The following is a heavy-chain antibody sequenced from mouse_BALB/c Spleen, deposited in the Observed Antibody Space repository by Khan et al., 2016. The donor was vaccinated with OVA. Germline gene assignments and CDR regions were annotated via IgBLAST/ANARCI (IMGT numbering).Heavy chain of an antibody. CDR3: ARSVTITTVVATDFDY. D-gene: IGHD1-1*01. CDR1: GYSITSDYA. Sequence: VQLKESGPGLVKPSQSLSLTCTVTGYSITSDYAWNWIRQFPGNKLEWMAYISYSGRTSYNPSLKSRLSITRDTSTNQFFLQLNSVTTEDTATYYCARSVTITTVVATDFDYWGQGTTLTVSS. CDR2: ISYSGRT. V-gene: IGHV3-2*02. J-gene: IGHJ2*01.